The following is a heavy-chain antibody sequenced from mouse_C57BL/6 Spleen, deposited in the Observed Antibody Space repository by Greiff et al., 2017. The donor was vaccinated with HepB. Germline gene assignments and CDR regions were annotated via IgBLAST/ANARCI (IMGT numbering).Heavy chain of an antibody. V-gene: IGHV1-72*01. J-gene: IGHJ4*01. D-gene: IGHD2-12*01. CDR2: IDPNSGGT. Sequence: QVHVKQPGAELVKPGASVKLSCKASGYTFTSYWMHWVKQRPGRGLEWIGRIDPNSGGTKYNEKFKSKATLTVDKPASTAYMQLSSLTSEDSAVYYCARMEDDGAAMDYWGQGTSVTVSS. CDR1: GYTFTSYW. CDR3: ARMEDDGAAMDY.